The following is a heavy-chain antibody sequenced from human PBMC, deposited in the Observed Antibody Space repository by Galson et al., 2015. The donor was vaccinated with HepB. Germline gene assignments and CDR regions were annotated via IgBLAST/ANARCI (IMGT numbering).Heavy chain of an antibody. Sequence: LSLTCAVYGGSFSGYSRSWMRQPPGKGLEWIGEINHSGTTNYNASLESRVSISVDMSKNQFSLTLDSVTAADTAVYYCARGARVSSSFEYWGQGTLVTVSS. D-gene: IGHD5/OR15-5a*01. CDR1: GGSFSGYS. CDR2: INHSGTT. CDR3: ARGARVSSSFEY. J-gene: IGHJ4*02. V-gene: IGHV4-34*01.